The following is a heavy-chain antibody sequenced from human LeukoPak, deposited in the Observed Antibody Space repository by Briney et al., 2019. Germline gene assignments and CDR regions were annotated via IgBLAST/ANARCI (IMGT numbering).Heavy chain of an antibody. J-gene: IGHJ3*02. D-gene: IGHD4-23*01. CDR1: GGSISSGGYS. V-gene: IGHV4-30-2*01. CDR3: ARIYYGGKARGAFDI. Sequence: SETLSLTCAVSGGSISSGGYSWSWIRQPPGKGLEWIGYIYHSGSTYYNPSLKSRVTISVDRSKNQFSLKLSSVTAADTAVYYCARIYYGGKARGAFDIWGQGTMVTVSS. CDR2: IYHSGST.